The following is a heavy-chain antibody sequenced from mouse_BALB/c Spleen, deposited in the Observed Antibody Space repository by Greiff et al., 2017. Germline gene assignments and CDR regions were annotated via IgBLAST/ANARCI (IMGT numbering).Heavy chain of an antibody. CDR1: GYSITSDYA. V-gene: IGHV3-2*02. J-gene: IGHJ3*01. CDR2: ISYSGST. Sequence: EVKLQESGPGLVKPSQSLSLTCTVTGYSITSDYAWNWIRQFPGNKLEWMGYISYSGSTSYNPSLKSRISITRDTSKNQFFLQLNSVTTEDTATYYCAIHYYGYWFAYWGQGTLVTVSA. D-gene: IGHD1-2*01. CDR3: AIHYYGYWFAY.